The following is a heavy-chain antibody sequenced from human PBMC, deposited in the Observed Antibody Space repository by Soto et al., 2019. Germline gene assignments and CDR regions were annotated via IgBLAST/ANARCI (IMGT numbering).Heavy chain of an antibody. CDR2: IIPILGIA. CDR3: ARDQGYCSGGSCYPSRAFDI. D-gene: IGHD2-15*01. Sequence: ASVKVSCKASGGTFSSYTSSWVRQATGQGLEWMGRIIPILGIANYAQKFQGRVTITADKSTSTAYMELSSLRSEDTAVYYCARDQGYCSGGSCYPSRAFDIWGQGTMVTVSS. V-gene: IGHV1-69*04. J-gene: IGHJ3*02. CDR1: GGTFSSYT.